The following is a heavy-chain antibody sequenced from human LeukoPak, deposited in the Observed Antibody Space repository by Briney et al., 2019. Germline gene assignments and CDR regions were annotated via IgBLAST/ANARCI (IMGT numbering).Heavy chain of an antibody. J-gene: IGHJ4*02. CDR3: ARLTISGSYWGAFDY. Sequence: GESLKISCKGSGYSFTSYWIGWVRQMPGKGLEWMGIIYPGDSDTRYSPSFQGQVTISADKSISTAYLQWSSLKASDTAMYYCARLTISGSYWGAFDYWGQGTLVTVSS. CDR2: IYPGDSDT. V-gene: IGHV5-51*01. D-gene: IGHD1-26*01. CDR1: GYSFTSYW.